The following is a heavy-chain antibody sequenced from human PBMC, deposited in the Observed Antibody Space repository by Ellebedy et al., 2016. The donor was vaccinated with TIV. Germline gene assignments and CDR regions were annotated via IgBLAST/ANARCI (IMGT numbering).Heavy chain of an antibody. CDR1: GFTFDDYA. CDR3: ARDHSTPAAGNHFGH. Sequence: GGSLRLSXAASGFTFDDYAMHWVRQAPGKGLEWVSGISWNSGSIGYADSVKGRFTISRDNAKNSLFLQMNSLRPEDTAFYFCARDHSTPAAGNHFGHWGQGTLVTVSS. CDR2: ISWNSGSI. V-gene: IGHV3-9*01. D-gene: IGHD6-13*01. J-gene: IGHJ4*02.